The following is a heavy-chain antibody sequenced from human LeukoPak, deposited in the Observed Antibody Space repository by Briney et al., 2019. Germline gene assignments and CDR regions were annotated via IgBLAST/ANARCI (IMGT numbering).Heavy chain of an antibody. CDR1: GYTFTGYY. CDR2: INPNSGGT. J-gene: IGHJ4*02. Sequence: ASVKVSCKASGYTFTGYYMHWVRQAPGQGLEWMGWINPNSGGTNYAQKFQGRVTMTTDTSTSTAYMELRSLRSDDTAVYYCARDLEVVPAAMGFDYWGQGTLVTVSS. V-gene: IGHV1-2*02. D-gene: IGHD2-2*01. CDR3: ARDLEVVPAAMGFDY.